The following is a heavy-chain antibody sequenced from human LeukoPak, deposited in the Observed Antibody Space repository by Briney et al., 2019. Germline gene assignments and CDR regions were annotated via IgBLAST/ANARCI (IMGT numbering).Heavy chain of an antibody. J-gene: IGHJ4*02. CDR1: GYSISSGYY. V-gene: IGHV4-38-2*01. CDR3: ARGLGDGYIGY. Sequence: SETLSLTCAVSGYSISSGYYWGWIRQPPGKGLEWIGSIYHSGSTYYNPSLKSRVTISVDTSKNQFSLKLSSVTAADTAVYYCARGLGDGYIGYWGQGTLVTVSP. D-gene: IGHD6-13*01. CDR2: IYHSGST.